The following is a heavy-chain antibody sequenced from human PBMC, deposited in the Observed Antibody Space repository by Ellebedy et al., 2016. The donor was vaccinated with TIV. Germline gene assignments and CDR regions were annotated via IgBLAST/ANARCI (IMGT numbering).Heavy chain of an antibody. D-gene: IGHD6-13*01. CDR3: ARAVAAAGNWLDP. Sequence: AASVKVSCKASDYNFINYGITWLRQAPGQRPEWMGWISPYNGDRKYSQNFQGRVTLTADTPTSTAYMELRSLRSDDTAIYYCARAVAAAGNWLDPWGQGTQVIVSS. CDR1: DYNFINYG. V-gene: IGHV1-18*04. J-gene: IGHJ5*02. CDR2: ISPYNGDR.